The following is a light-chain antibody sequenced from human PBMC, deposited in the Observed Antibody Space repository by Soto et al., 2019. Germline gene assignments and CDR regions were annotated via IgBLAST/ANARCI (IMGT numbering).Light chain of an antibody. CDR1: SSNTGSNY. J-gene: IGLJ1*01. V-gene: IGLV1-47*01. Sequence: QSVLTQPPSASGTPGQRVTISCSGSSSNTGSNYVYWYQQLPGTAPKLLIYRNNQRPSGFPDRFSGSKSGTSASLAISGFRSEDEADYYCAAWDDSLSAFCVFGTGTRSP. CDR2: RNN. CDR3: AAWDDSLSAFCV.